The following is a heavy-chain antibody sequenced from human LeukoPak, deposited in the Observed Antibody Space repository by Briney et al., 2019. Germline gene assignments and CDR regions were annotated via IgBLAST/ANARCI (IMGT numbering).Heavy chain of an antibody. CDR3: ARLRDGSLDH. CDR1: GYNFTSHW. Sequence: GESLKISCKGSGYNFTSHWISWVRQMPGKGLEWMGRLDPSDSYTNYSPSFQGHVTISADKSISTAYLQWSSLRAPDIAMYYCARLRDGSLDHWGQGTLVTVSS. J-gene: IGHJ4*02. CDR2: LDPSDSYT. V-gene: IGHV5-10-1*01.